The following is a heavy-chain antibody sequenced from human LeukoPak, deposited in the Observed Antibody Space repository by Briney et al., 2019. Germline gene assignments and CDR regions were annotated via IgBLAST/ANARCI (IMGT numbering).Heavy chain of an antibody. D-gene: IGHD2-2*01. J-gene: IGHJ4*02. CDR3: ARSSRSWSTFDN. V-gene: IGHV4-39*07. CDR2: IYYSGTTTT. Sequence: SETLSLTCTVSGGSISSSSSYWGWIRQPPGKGLEWIGSIYYSGTTTTYYNPSLKSRVTISVDTSKNQYSLRLSSVTAADTAVYYYARSSRSWSTFDNWGQGTLVTVSS. CDR1: GGSISSSSSY.